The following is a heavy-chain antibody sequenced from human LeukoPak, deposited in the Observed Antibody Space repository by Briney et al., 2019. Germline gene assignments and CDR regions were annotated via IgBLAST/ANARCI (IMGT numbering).Heavy chain of an antibody. D-gene: IGHD6-13*01. CDR1: GASISPYF. CDR3: ARGIAAAGTDY. V-gene: IGHV4-59*01. Sequence: SETLSLTCTVSGASISPYFWSWIRQPPGKGLEWIAFIDYSGGTNYNPSLKSRVTISVDTSKNQFSLKLSSVTAADTAVYYCARGIAAAGTDYWGQGTLVTVSS. J-gene: IGHJ4*02. CDR2: IDYSGGT.